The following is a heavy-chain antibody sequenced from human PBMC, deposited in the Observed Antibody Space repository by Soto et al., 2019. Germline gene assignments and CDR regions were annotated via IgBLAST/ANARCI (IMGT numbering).Heavy chain of an antibody. CDR1: GFTFSNYC. CDR2: IIGDGLYT. D-gene: IGHD3-10*01. CDR3: ARGILGSGTANDH. J-gene: IGHJ4*02. V-gene: IGHV3-74*03. Sequence: EVQLVYSGGGLGQPGGSLILSCAASGFTFSNYCMVWVRQAPRKGLVWVSRIIGDGLYTTYADSVKGRFTISRDNAKNTVDLQMNSLRVEDTAVYYCARGILGSGTANDHWGPGTLVTFSS.